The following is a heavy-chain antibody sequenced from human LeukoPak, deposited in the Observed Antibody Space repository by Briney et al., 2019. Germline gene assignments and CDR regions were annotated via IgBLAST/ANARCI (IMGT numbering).Heavy chain of an antibody. CDR1: GVSMRSYY. J-gene: IGHJ4*02. V-gene: IGHV4-59*01. Sequence: SETLSLTCTVSGVSMRSYYWSWIRQPPGKGLEWIGYVFSSGSTDYNPSLKSRVTMSVVTSRNQFFLNLRSVTAADTAVYYCTRGGWLRFDYWCQGILVTVSS. D-gene: IGHD5-12*01. CDR3: TRGGWLRFDY. CDR2: VFSSGST.